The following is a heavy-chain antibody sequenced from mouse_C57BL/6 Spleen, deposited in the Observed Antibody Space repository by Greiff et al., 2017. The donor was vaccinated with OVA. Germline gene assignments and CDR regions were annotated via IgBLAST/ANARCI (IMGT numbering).Heavy chain of an antibody. Sequence: EVKLQESGPELVKPGASVKISCKASGYSFTGYYMNWVKQSPEKSLEWIGEINPSTGGTTYNQKFKAKATLTVDKSSSTAYMQLKSLTSEDSAVYYCARSYGSSPSYWYFDVWGTGTTVTVSS. CDR3: ARSYGSSPSYWYFDV. CDR2: INPSTGGT. V-gene: IGHV1-42*01. CDR1: GYSFTGYY. J-gene: IGHJ1*03. D-gene: IGHD1-1*01.